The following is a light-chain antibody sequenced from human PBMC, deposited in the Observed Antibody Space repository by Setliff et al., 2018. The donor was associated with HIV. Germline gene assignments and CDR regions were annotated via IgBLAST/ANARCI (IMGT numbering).Light chain of an antibody. CDR1: ISDIGSYNF. J-gene: IGLJ1*01. Sequence: QSVLTQPASVSGSPGQSITISCSGTISDIGSYNFVSWYQQHPGKAPKLMMSDVNKRPSGVSDRFSGSKSGNTASLTISGLQAEDEANYYCSSYPTSSTYVFGPGTKVTVL. CDR2: DVN. CDR3: SSYPTSSTYV. V-gene: IGLV2-14*03.